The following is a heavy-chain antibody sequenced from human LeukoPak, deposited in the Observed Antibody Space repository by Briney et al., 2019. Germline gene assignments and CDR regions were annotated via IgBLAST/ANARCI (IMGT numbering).Heavy chain of an antibody. CDR3: ARTWLDYFDY. CDR1: GFTVSSNY. Sequence: PGGSLRLSCAASGFTVSSNYMSWVRQAPGKGLEWVSVIYSGGSTYYADSVKGRFTISRDNAKNSLYLQMNSLRAEDTAVYYCARTWLDYFDYWGQGTLVTVSS. CDR2: IYSGGST. D-gene: IGHD3-10*01. V-gene: IGHV3-53*01. J-gene: IGHJ4*02.